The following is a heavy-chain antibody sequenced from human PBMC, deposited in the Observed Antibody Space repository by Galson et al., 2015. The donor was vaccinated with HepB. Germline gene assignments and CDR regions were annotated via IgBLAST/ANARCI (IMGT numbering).Heavy chain of an antibody. CDR3: ARLVDAFSSNFYN. V-gene: IGHV1-18*01. J-gene: IGHJ4*02. D-gene: IGHD2-21*01. Sequence: SVKVSCKASGYTFIHYGMNWVRQAPGQGLEWMGLITAYNGYTNYALKFQDRVTMTTDTSTNTAYMELRSLRSDDTAVYYCARLVDAFSSNFYNWGQGTLVTVSS. CDR2: ITAYNGYT. CDR1: GYTFIHYG.